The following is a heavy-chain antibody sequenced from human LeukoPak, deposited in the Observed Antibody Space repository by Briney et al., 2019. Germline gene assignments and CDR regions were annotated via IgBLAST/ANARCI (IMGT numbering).Heavy chain of an antibody. Sequence: PGGCLRLSYAASGFTVTNYYTSSARQASGKGLEWVSVIYSGGDTFHADSVKGRFTLSRDNSKNILYLQMNSLRAEDTAVYYCTSDPDGWGQGTLVTVSS. CDR2: IYSGGDT. V-gene: IGHV3-66*01. CDR1: GFTVTNYY. CDR3: TSDPDG. J-gene: IGHJ4*02.